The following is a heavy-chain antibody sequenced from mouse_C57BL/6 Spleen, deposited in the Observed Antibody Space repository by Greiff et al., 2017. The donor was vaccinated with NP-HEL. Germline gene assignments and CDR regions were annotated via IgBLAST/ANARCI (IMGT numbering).Heavy chain of an antibody. CDR3: ARWATAQATDAMDY. D-gene: IGHD3-2*02. CDR2: INPNNGGT. CDR1: GYTFTDYY. J-gene: IGHJ4*01. V-gene: IGHV1-26*01. Sequence: VQLQQSGPELVKPGASVKISCKASGYTFTDYYMNWVKQSHGKSLEWIGDINPNNGGTSYNQKFKGKATLTVDKSSSTAYMELRSLTSEDSAVYYCARWATAQATDAMDYWGQGTSVTVSS.